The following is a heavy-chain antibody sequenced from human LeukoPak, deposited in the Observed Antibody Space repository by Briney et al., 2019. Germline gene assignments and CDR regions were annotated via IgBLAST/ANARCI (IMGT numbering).Heavy chain of an antibody. J-gene: IGHJ4*02. Sequence: GGSLRLSCAASGFIVSTKYMTWVRQAPGKGLEWVSVIYSGGGTYYADSVKGRFTISRDNSKNTLYLQMNNLRAEDTALYYCASGEMTTVTLDYWGQGTLVVVSS. CDR2: IYSGGGT. D-gene: IGHD5-24*01. CDR3: ASGEMTTVTLDY. V-gene: IGHV3-53*01. CDR1: GFIVSTKY.